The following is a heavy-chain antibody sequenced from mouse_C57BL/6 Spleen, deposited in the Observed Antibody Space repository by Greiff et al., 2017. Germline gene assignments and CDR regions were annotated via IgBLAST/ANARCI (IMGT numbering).Heavy chain of an antibody. J-gene: IGHJ3*01. D-gene: IGHD3-2*02. CDR3: ARLDSAGYEAY. CDR1: GYTFTSYW. CDR2: IHPNSGST. V-gene: IGHV1-64*01. Sequence: VQLQQSGAELVKPGASVKLSCKASGYTFTSYWMHWVKQRPGHGLEWIGMIHPNSGSTNYNEKFKSKATLTVDKSSSTAYMQLSSLTSEDSAVYYCARLDSAGYEAYWGQGALVTVAA.